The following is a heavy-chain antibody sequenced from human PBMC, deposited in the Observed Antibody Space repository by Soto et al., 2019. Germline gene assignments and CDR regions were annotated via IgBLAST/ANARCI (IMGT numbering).Heavy chain of an antibody. V-gene: IGHV3-23*01. Sequence: EVQLLESGGGLVQPGGSLRLSCAASGFTFSNYAMGWVRQAPGEGLEWVSAIGGGGGSTYYADSVRGRFTISRDNSKNTLNQQINSLRADDTAVYHCAKTAEAVAGTVYDYWGQGTLVTVSS. D-gene: IGHD6-19*01. CDR1: GFTFSNYA. J-gene: IGHJ4*02. CDR2: IGGGGGST. CDR3: AKTAEAVAGTVYDY.